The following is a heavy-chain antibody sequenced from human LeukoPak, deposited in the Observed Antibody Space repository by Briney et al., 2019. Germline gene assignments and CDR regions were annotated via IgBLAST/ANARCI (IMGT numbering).Heavy chain of an antibody. CDR2: IYASGST. V-gene: IGHV4-4*07. CDR3: ARFGDGYSLRFDY. J-gene: IGHJ4*02. CDR1: GDSISSYS. Sequence: SETLSLTCTVSGDSISSYSWSWIRQPAGKGLEWIGRIYASGSTICNPSLKSRVTVSVDTSKNQFSLKLNSVTAADTAVYYCARFGDGYSLRFDYWGQGTLVTVSS. D-gene: IGHD5-24*01.